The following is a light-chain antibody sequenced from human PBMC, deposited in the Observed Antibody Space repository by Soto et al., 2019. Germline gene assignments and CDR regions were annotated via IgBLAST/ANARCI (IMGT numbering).Light chain of an antibody. Sequence: EIVLTQSPGTLSLSPGERATLSCRASQSVSRSYLAWYHQKPGQAPRLLIYGASSRATGIPDRFSGSGSGRDVPLTTISMEPEDSAVYYCQQDGSSSPVTFGQGTRLAIK. J-gene: IGKJ5*01. CDR3: QQDGSSSPVT. CDR1: QSVSRSY. V-gene: IGKV3-20*01. CDR2: GAS.